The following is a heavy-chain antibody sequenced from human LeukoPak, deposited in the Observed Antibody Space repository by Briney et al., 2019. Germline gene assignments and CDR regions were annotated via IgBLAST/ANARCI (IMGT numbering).Heavy chain of an antibody. J-gene: IGHJ6*02. CDR2: IWYDGSNK. Sequence: GMSLRLSCAASGFTFTSYGMHWVRQAPGKGLEWVAVIWYDGSNKYYADSVKGRFTISRDNSKNTLYLQMNSLRAEDTAVYYCARGRGYYDSSGSNYYYYYGMDVWGQGTTVTVSS. CDR3: ARGRGYYDSSGSNYYYYYGMDV. CDR1: GFTFTSYG. V-gene: IGHV3-33*08. D-gene: IGHD3-22*01.